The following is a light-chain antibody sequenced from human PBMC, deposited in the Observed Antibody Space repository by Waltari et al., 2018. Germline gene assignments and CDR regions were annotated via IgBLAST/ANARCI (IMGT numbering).Light chain of an antibody. J-gene: IGKJ2*01. CDR3: QQYGRSPYT. CDR1: QSLSSTY. CDR2: GAS. V-gene: IGKV3-20*01. Sequence: EIVLTQSPGTLSLSPGERATLSCRASQSLSSTYLAWYQQKPGQAPRLLIYGASTRATGIPDTFSGSGSGTDFTLTISRLEPEDFAVYYCQQYGRSPYTFGQGTTLGIQ.